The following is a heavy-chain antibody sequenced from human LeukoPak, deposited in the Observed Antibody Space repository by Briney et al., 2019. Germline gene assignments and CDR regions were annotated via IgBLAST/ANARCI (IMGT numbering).Heavy chain of an antibody. CDR2: ISGSGGST. J-gene: IGHJ4*02. D-gene: IGHD5-18*01. CDR1: GFTFSSYG. CDR3: AKDRRAWIQLVNWDY. Sequence: GGSLRLSCAASGFTFSSYGMSWVRQAPGKGLEWVSAISGSGGSTYYADSVKGRFTISRDNSKNTLYLQMNSLRAEDTAVYYCAKDRRAWIQLVNWDYWGQGTLVTVSS. V-gene: IGHV3-23*01.